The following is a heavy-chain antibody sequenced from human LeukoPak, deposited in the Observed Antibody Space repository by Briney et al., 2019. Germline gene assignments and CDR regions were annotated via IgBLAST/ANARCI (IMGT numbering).Heavy chain of an antibody. CDR3: ARGTSSLDY. CDR2: IYYSGDT. CDR1: GVSISSYY. Sequence: SETLSLTCTVSGVSISSYYWSWIRQPPGKGLECIGYIYYSGDTNYNPSLKSRVTISVDTSKNQFSLKLSSVTAADTAVYYCARGTSSLDYWGQETLVTVSS. J-gene: IGHJ4*02. V-gene: IGHV4-59*01.